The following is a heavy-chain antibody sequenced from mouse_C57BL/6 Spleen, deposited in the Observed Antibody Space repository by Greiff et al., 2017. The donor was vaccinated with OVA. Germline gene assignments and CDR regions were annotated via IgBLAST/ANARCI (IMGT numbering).Heavy chain of an antibody. CDR3: AREGDYSNSAWFAY. V-gene: IGHV1-80*01. CDR2: IYPGDGDT. J-gene: IGHJ3*01. D-gene: IGHD2-5*01. Sequence: LQESGAELVKPGASVKISCKASGYAFSSYWMNWVKQRPGKGLEWIGQIYPGDGDTNYNGKFKGKATLTADKSTSTAYMQLSRLTSEDSAVYFCAREGDYSNSAWFAYWGQGTLVTVSA. CDR1: GYAFSSYW.